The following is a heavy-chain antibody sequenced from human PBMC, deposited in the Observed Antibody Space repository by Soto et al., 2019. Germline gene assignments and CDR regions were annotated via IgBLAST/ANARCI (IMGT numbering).Heavy chain of an antibody. CDR3: AREMATAQGFDY. CDR1: GFTFSSYA. CDR2: ISYDGSNK. V-gene: IGHV3-30-3*01. Sequence: GGSLRLSCAASGFTFSSYAMHWVRQAPGKGLEWVAVISYDGSNKYYADSVKGRFTISRDNSKNTLYLQMNSLRAEDTAVYYCAREMATAQGFDYWGQGTLVTVSS. J-gene: IGHJ4*02. D-gene: IGHD5-18*01.